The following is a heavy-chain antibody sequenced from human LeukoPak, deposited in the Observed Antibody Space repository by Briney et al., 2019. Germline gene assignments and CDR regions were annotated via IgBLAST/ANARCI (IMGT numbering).Heavy chain of an antibody. Sequence: GGSLRLSCAASGFTFSNYAMGWVRRAPGKGLEWVSSITSFGGATYYADSVKDRFAISRDNSKNTVFLQMNRLRVDDTAMYFCARDQSATWEYNWYDPWGQGTLVTVSS. D-gene: IGHD1-26*01. CDR2: ITSFGGAT. CDR1: GFTFSNYA. V-gene: IGHV3-23*01. J-gene: IGHJ5*02. CDR3: ARDQSATWEYNWYDP.